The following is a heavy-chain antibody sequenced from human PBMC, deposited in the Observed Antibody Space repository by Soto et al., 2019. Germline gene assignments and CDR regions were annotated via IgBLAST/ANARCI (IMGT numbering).Heavy chain of an antibody. CDR3: ARDRVVAATHYYYGMDV. D-gene: IGHD2-15*01. Sequence: PGGSLRLSCAASGFTFSNYGIHWVRQAPGKGLEWVAFIWYDGGNKYYAESVKGRFTISRDNAKNSLYLQMNSLRAEDTAVYYCARDRVVAATHYYYGMDVWGQGTTVTVSS. V-gene: IGHV3-33*01. J-gene: IGHJ6*02. CDR1: GFTFSNYG. CDR2: IWYDGGNK.